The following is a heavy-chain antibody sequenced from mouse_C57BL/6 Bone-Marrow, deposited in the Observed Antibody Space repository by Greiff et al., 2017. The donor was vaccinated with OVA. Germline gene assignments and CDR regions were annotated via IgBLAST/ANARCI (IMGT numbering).Heavy chain of an antibody. D-gene: IGHD1-1*01. CDR1: GYTFTSYW. V-gene: IGHV1-69*01. CDR3: ARGYGSSFYYYARDY. J-gene: IGHJ4*01. CDR2: IDPSDSYT. Sequence: QVQLQQPGAELVMPGASVKLSCKASGYTFTSYWMHWVKQRPGQGLEWIGEIDPSDSYTNYNQKFKGKSTLTVDKSSSTAYMQLSSLTSEDSAVYYCARGYGSSFYYYARDYWGQGTSVTVSS.